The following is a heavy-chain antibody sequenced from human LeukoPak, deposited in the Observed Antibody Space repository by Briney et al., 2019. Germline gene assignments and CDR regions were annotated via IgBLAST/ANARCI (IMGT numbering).Heavy chain of an antibody. Sequence: RASVKVSCKASGFGFSTYDINWVRQAAEQGLEWMGWINPKSNNTGFAQRFQGRVTMTTNTSINIAYMELGSLTSEDTAVYFCARGRGFLPAASPFDYWGQGTLVTVSS. CDR3: ARGRGFLPAASPFDY. CDR2: INPKSNNT. J-gene: IGHJ4*02. D-gene: IGHD2-2*01. V-gene: IGHV1-8*01. CDR1: GFGFSTYD.